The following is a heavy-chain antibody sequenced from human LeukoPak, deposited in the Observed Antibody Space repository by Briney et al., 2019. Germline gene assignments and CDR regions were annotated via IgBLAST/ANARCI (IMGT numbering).Heavy chain of an antibody. CDR3: ARNRYYGSGSYYHRFDY. V-gene: IGHV4-34*01. Sequence: SETLSLTCAVYGGSFSGYYWSWIRQPPGKGLEWIGEINHSGSTNYNPSLKSRVTISVDTSKNQFSPKLSSVTAADTAVYYCARNRYYGSGSYYHRFDYWGQGTLVTVSS. CDR1: GGSFSGYY. J-gene: IGHJ4*02. CDR2: INHSGST. D-gene: IGHD3-10*01.